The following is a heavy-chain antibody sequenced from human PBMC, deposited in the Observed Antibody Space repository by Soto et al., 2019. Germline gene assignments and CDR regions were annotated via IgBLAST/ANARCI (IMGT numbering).Heavy chain of an antibody. Sequence: GGSLRLSCAASGFTVSSNYMSWVRQAPGKGLEWVSVIYSGGSTYYADSVKGRFTISRDNSKNTLYLQMNSLRAEDTAVYYCARDHPIYDSSGYYFDYWGQGTLVTVSS. D-gene: IGHD3-22*01. J-gene: IGHJ4*02. CDR3: ARDHPIYDSSGYYFDY. CDR2: IYSGGST. V-gene: IGHV3-66*01. CDR1: GFTVSSNY.